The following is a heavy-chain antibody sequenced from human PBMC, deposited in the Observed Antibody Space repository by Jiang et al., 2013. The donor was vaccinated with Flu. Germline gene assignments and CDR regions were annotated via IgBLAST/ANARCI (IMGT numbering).Heavy chain of an antibody. D-gene: IGHD1-1*01. CDR3: ARDPTTAGYYYGMDV. Sequence: SGAEVKKPGSSVKVSCKASGGTFSSYAISWVRQAPGQGLEWMGRIIPILGIANYAQKFQGRVTITADKSTSTAYMELSSLRSEDTAVYYCARDPTTAGYYYGMDVWGQGDHGHRLL. J-gene: IGHJ6*02. CDR2: IIPILGIA. CDR1: GGTFSSYA. V-gene: IGHV1-69*04.